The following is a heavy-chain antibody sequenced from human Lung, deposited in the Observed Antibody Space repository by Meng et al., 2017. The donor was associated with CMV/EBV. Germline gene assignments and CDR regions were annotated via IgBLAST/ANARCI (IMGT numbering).Heavy chain of an antibody. Sequence: GEALKFSCAASGFTFSSYAMHWVRQAPGKGLVWVSRINSVGSSTIYADSVKGRFTISIDNAKNTLYLQMNSLRSEDTAVYYCAREPYDYDSSLDYWGQGTLVTVSS. D-gene: IGHD3-22*01. CDR2: INSVGSST. CDR1: GFTFSSYA. J-gene: IGHJ4*02. CDR3: AREPYDYDSSLDY. V-gene: IGHV3-74*01.